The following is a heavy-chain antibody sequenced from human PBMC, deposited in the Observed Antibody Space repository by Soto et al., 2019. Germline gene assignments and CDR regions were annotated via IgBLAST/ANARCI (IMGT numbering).Heavy chain of an antibody. D-gene: IGHD2-2*01. CDR2: ISSSGSTI. J-gene: IGHJ4*02. V-gene: IGHV3-11*01. CDR3: ARGCISTSCYPVEFDY. Sequence: GGSLRLSCAASGFTFSDYYMSWIRQAPGKGLEWVSYISSSGSTIYYADSVKGRFTISRDNAKKSLYLQMNSLRAEDTAVYYCARGCISTSCYPVEFDYWGQGTLVTVSS. CDR1: GFTFSDYY.